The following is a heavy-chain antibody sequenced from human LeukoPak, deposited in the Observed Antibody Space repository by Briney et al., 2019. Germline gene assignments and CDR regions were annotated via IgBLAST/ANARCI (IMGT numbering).Heavy chain of an antibody. Sequence: GGSLRLSCAASGFTFDDYAMHWVRQAPGKGLEWVSGISWNSGSIGYADSVKGRFTISRDNAKNSLYLQMNSLRAEDTALYYCAKDSTLGELSLSSYFDYWGQGTLVTVSS. J-gene: IGHJ4*02. CDR2: ISWNSGSI. CDR3: AKDSTLGELSLSSYFDY. D-gene: IGHD3-16*02. V-gene: IGHV3-9*01. CDR1: GFTFDDYA.